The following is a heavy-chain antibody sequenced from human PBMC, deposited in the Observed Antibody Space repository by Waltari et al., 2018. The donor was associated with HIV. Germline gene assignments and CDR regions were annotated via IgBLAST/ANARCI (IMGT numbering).Heavy chain of an antibody. V-gene: IGHV4-39*01. CDR3: ARSFSGYSNYFDP. J-gene: IGHJ5*02. Sequence: QLQLQGSGPGLVKSSETLSLTCTVSGGSMTSSSYYWGWIRQPPGKGLEWIGSMSYSGSTHHNPSLRSRLTISVDTSKNQFSLKLTSVTAADTAVYYCARSFSGYSNYFDPWGQGTLVTVSS. CDR1: GGSMTSSSYY. CDR2: MSYSGST. D-gene: IGHD4-4*01.